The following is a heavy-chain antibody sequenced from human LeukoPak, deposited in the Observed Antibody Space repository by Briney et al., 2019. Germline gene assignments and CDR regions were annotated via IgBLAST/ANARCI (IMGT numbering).Heavy chain of an antibody. V-gene: IGHV4-34*01. J-gene: IGHJ4*02. CDR3: ARDPRFPSSPNYYGSGSYLDY. Sequence: PSETLSLTCAVYGGSFSGYYWSWIRQPPGKELEWIGEINHSGSTNYNPSLKSRVTISVDTSKNQFSLKLSSVTAADTAVYYCARDPRFPSSPNYYGSGSYLDYWGQGTLVTVSS. D-gene: IGHD3-10*01. CDR2: INHSGST. CDR1: GGSFSGYY.